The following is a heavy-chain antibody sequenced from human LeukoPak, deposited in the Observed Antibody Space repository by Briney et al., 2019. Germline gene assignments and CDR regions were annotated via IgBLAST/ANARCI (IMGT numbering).Heavy chain of an antibody. J-gene: IGHJ4*02. CDR2: VSSSGGFI. V-gene: IGHV3-21*01. CDR1: GFSFSSYS. CDR3: ARAGGSGWYEDY. Sequence: GGSLRLSCAASGFSFSSYSMNWVRQAPGKGLEWVSSVSSSGGFIYYADSVKGRFTISRDNAKNSLYLQMNSLRAEDTAVYYCARAGGSGWYEDYWGQGTLVTVSS. D-gene: IGHD6-19*01.